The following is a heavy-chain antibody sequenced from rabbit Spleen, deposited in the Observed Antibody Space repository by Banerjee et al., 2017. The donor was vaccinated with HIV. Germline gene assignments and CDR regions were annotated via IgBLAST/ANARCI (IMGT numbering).Heavy chain of an antibody. Sequence: QQQLEESGGGLVKPGAPLTLTCKASGFDLSSYYYLCWVRQAPGKGLEWIGCLYTDVLTTWYATWVNGRFTISKASSTTVTLQMTSLTAADTATYFCAREDVGGSVSLWGPGTLVTVS. D-gene: IGHD1-1*01. J-gene: IGHJ4*01. V-gene: IGHV1S45*01. CDR3: AREDVGGSVSL. CDR2: LYTDVLTT. CDR1: GFDLSSYYY.